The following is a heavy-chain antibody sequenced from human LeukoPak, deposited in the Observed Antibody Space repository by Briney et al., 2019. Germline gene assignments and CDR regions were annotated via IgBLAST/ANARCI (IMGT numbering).Heavy chain of an antibody. CDR1: GYTLTSYG. D-gene: IGHD5-12*01. J-gene: IGHJ4*02. CDR2: ISVYNGNT. CDR3: ARGYSGYDDFDY. Sequence: ASVKVSCKASGYTLTSYGISWGRQAPGQGLEWMGWISVYNGNTKYVQKFQGRVTMTTDTSTRTAYMELRSLRSDDTAVYYCARGYSGYDDFDYWRQGTLVTLSS. V-gene: IGHV1-18*01.